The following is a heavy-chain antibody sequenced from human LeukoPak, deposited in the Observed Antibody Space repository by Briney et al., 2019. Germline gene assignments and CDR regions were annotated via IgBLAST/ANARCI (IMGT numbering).Heavy chain of an antibody. D-gene: IGHD3-22*01. J-gene: IGHJ4*02. CDR1: GFTFSSYA. V-gene: IGHV3-30-3*01. CDR3: AREVGSDYYDSRLDY. CDR2: ISYDGSNK. Sequence: GGSLRLSCAASGFTFSSYAMHWVRQAPGKGLEWVAVISYDGSNKYYADSVKGRFTIPRDNSKNTLYLQMNSLRAEDTAVYYCAREVGSDYYDSRLDYWGQGTLVTVSS.